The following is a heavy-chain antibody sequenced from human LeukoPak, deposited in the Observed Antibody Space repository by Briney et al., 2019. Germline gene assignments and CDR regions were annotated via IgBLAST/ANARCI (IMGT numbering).Heavy chain of an antibody. CDR2: ISAYNGNT. CDR3: ARDHSSSGQLLDY. J-gene: IGHJ4*02. Sequence: ASVKVSCKASGYTFTTYGFSWVRQAPGQGLEWMGWISAYNGNTNYPQTLQGRVTMTTDTSTSTAYMELRSLTSDDTAVYYCARDHSSSGQLLDYWGQGTLVTVSS. V-gene: IGHV1-18*01. CDR1: GYTFTTYG. D-gene: IGHD6-13*01.